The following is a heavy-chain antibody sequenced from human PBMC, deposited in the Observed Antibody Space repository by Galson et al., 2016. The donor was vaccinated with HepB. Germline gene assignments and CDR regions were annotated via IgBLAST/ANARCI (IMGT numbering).Heavy chain of an antibody. V-gene: IGHV3-48*02. J-gene: IGHJ6*03. CDR2: ISTSSSTV. CDR3: SRVQKGVVVPWYSYCVDV. CDR1: GFTFISYS. Sequence: SLRLSCAASGFTFISYSMNWVRQAPGKGLEWISYISTSSSTVYYADSVKVRITISRDNAKNSLDLQMNSLRDEDTAVYYCSRVQKGVVVPWYSYCVDVWGKGTTVTVSS. D-gene: IGHD2-2*01.